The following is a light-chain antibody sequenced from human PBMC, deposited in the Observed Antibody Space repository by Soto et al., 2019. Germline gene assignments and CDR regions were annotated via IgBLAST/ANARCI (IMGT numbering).Light chain of an antibody. Sequence: DIQLTQSPSFLSASVGERVTITCRASQGISSYLAWYQQKPGKAPKLLIYAASTLQSGVPSRFSGSGSGTEFTLTISSLQPEDFATYYCQQLNSYPWTFGQGTKVDI. CDR2: AAS. V-gene: IGKV1-9*01. CDR3: QQLNSYPWT. CDR1: QGISSY. J-gene: IGKJ1*01.